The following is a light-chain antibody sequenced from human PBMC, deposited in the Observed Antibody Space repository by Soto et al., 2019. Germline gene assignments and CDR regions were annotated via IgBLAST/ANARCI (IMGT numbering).Light chain of an antibody. CDR3: SSKTTTNTIV. Sequence: QSALSQPASVSGPPGQSIALSCTGTNSDVGTYDYVSWYQQHPGKAPKLMIYDVGKRPSGISDRFSGSKSGNTASLTISRLLSEDEADYYCSSKTTTNTIVFGGGTKLTVL. CDR2: DVG. V-gene: IGLV2-14*03. J-gene: IGLJ2*01. CDR1: NSDVGTYDY.